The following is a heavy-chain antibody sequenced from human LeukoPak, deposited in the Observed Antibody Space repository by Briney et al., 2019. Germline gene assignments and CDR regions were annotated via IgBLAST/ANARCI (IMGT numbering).Heavy chain of an antibody. Sequence: GGSLRLSCAASGFTVSSNYMSWVRQAPGKGLEWVSVIYSGGSTYYADSVKGRFTISRDNSKNTLYLQMNSLRAEDTAVYYCARVPYYYGSGSYNYYYYGMDVWGQGTTVTVSS. CDR3: ARVPYYYGSGSYNYYYYGMDV. CDR1: GFTVSSNY. V-gene: IGHV3-53*01. J-gene: IGHJ6*02. CDR2: IYSGGST. D-gene: IGHD3-10*01.